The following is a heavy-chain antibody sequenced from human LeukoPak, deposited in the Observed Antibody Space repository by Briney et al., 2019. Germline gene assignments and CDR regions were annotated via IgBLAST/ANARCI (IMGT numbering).Heavy chain of an antibody. CDR1: GFTFSSYW. CDR2: IKQDGSEK. Sequence: PGGSLRLSCAASGFTFSSYWMSWVRQAPGKGLEWVANIKQDGSEKYYVDSVKGRFTISRDNAKNSLYLQMNSLRAEDTAVYYCARDRGMDIVVVPAATFDYWGQGTLVTVSS. J-gene: IGHJ4*02. V-gene: IGHV3-7*01. D-gene: IGHD2-2*03. CDR3: ARDRGMDIVVVPAATFDY.